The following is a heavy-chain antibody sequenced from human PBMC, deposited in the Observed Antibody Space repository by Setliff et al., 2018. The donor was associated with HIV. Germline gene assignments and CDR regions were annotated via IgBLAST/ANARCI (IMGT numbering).Heavy chain of an antibody. CDR2: VNNDGTDT. J-gene: IGHJ5*02. V-gene: IGHV3-74*01. D-gene: IGHD2-2*01. CDR1: GFTFNSYW. CDR3: AKYIIPAGLFHDL. Sequence: PGGSLRLSCVASGFTFNSYWMYWVRQAPGKGLVCVSRVNNDGTDTIYADSVKGRFTIPRDNAKSTVYLQMGSLSAEDTALYYCAKYIIPAGLFHDLWGQGTLVTGSS.